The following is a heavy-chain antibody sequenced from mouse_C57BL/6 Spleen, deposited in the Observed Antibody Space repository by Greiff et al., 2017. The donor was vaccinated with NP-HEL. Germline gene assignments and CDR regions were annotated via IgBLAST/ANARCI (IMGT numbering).Heavy chain of an antibody. CDR2: IDPEDGET. D-gene: IGHD1-1*01. Sequence: VQLKESGAELVKPGASVKLSCTASGFNIKDYYMHWVKQRTEQGLEWIGRIDPEDGETKYAPKFKGKATLTADTSSTTAYLQRSSRTSEDTAVYYWASSDYYGSSFWFAYWGQGTLVTVAA. CDR1: GFNIKDYY. J-gene: IGHJ3*01. CDR3: ASSDYYGSSFWFAY. V-gene: IGHV14-2*01.